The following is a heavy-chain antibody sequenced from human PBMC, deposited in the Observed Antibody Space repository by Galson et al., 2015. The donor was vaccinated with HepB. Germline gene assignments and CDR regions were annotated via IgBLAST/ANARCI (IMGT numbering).Heavy chain of an antibody. V-gene: IGHV2-26*01. J-gene: IGHJ4*02. CDR3: ARGYGGYPYYFDY. CDR2: IFSNDEK. D-gene: IGHD4-17*01. Sequence: PALVKPTQTLTLTCTVSGFSLSNARMGVSWIRQPPGKALEWLAHIFSNDEKSYSTSLKSRLTISKDTSKSQVVLTMTNMDPVDTATYYCARGYGGYPYYFDYWGQGTLVTFSS. CDR1: GFSLSNARMG.